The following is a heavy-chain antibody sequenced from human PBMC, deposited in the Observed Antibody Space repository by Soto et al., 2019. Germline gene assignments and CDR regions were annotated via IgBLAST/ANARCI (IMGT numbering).Heavy chain of an antibody. Sequence: PGGSLRLSCAASGFTFSSYWMSWVRQAPGKGLEWVANIKQDGSEKYYVDSVKGRFTISRDNAKNSLYLQMNSLRAEDTAVYYCAREYYDILTGYYDSYYFDYWGQGTLVTVSS. CDR2: IKQDGSEK. CDR3: AREYYDILTGYYDSYYFDY. CDR1: GFTFSSYW. J-gene: IGHJ4*02. V-gene: IGHV3-7*04. D-gene: IGHD3-9*01.